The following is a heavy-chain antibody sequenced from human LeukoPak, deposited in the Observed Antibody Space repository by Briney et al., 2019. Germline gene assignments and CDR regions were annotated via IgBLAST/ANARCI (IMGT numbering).Heavy chain of an antibody. CDR2: ISSSGSTI. Sequence: TGGPLRLSCAASGFTFSDYYMSWIRQAPGKGLEWVSYISSSGSTIYYADSVKGRFTISRDNAKNSLYLQMNSLRAEDTAVYYCAKGSGPLQYYFDYWGQGTLVTVSS. D-gene: IGHD2-15*01. V-gene: IGHV3-11*01. CDR3: AKGSGPLQYYFDY. J-gene: IGHJ4*02. CDR1: GFTFSDYY.